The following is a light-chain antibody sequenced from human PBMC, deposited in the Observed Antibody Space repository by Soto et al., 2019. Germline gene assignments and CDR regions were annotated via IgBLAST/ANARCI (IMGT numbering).Light chain of an antibody. J-gene: IGKJ1*01. Sequence: DIQMNQSPSTLSATVGDRLTIPSRASQSISSWLAWYQQKPGKAPKLLISDASILESGVPSRFSGSTSGTEFTLTISSLQPDDFATYYCQQYHTYRTFGQGTKVDIK. CDR3: QQYHTYRT. V-gene: IGKV1-5*01. CDR2: DAS. CDR1: QSISSW.